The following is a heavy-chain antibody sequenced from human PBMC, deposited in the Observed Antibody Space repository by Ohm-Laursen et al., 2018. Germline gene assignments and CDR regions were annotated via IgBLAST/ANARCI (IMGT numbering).Heavy chain of an antibody. CDR3: ARQSYTSGWIDY. V-gene: IGHV4-59*08. Sequence: SETLSLTCTVSGGSISSYYWSWVRQPPGKGLEWIGYIYSSGTTNYNPSLKSRISISVDTSKNQFSLRLSSVTAADTAMYYCARQSYTSGWIDYWGQGTLVTVSS. CDR1: GGSISSYY. CDR2: IYSSGTT. J-gene: IGHJ4*02. D-gene: IGHD6-19*01.